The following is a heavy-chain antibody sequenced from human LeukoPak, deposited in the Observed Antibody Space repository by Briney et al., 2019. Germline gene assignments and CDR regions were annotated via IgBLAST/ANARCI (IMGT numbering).Heavy chain of an antibody. J-gene: IGHJ2*01. V-gene: IGHV1-24*01. CDR3: ATSTTVTNYWYFDL. Sequence: AAVTVSCKVSGYTLTELSMHWLRQAPGKGLEWMGGFDPEDGETIYAQKFQGTVPLTEDTSTDTAYMELRSLRSDDTVVYYWATSTTVTNYWYFDLWGRGTLVTVSS. CDR1: GYTLTELS. D-gene: IGHD4-17*01. CDR2: FDPEDGET.